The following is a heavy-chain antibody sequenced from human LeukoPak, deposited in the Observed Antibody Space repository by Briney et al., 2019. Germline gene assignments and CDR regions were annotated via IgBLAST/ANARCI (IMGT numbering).Heavy chain of an antibody. D-gene: IGHD3-10*01. CDR2: ISSSSSYI. CDR3: ARDCWDYGSGSYCGIDY. J-gene: IGHJ4*02. V-gene: IGHV3-21*01. Sequence: PGGSLRLSCAASGFTVSSNYMSWVRQAPGKGLEWVSSISSSSSYIYYADSVKGRFTISRDNAKNSLYLQMNSLRAEDTAVYYCARDCWDYGSGSYCGIDYWGQGTLVTVSS. CDR1: GFTVSSNY.